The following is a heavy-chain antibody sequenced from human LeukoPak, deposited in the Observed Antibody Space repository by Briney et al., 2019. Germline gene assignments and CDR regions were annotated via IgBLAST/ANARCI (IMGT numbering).Heavy chain of an antibody. Sequence: SVKDSSEASGYTFTSYDINWVRQAIGQGLEWMGWMNPNSGNTGYAQKFQGRVTMTSNSSISTAYMELSSLRSEDTAVYYCARGTDNWFDPWGQGSLVTVSS. CDR1: GYTFTSYD. D-gene: IGHD2-21*02. V-gene: IGHV1-8*01. J-gene: IGHJ5*01. CDR3: ARGTDNWFDP. CDR2: MNPNSGNT.